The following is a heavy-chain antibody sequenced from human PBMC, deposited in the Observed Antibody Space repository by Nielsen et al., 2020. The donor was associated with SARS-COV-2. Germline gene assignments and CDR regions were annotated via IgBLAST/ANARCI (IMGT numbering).Heavy chain of an antibody. CDR2: ISTSHTI. Sequence: GESLKISCVASAFSFSGYEMNWVRQAPGTGLEWLSYISTSHTIYYADSVKGRFTISRDNAKSSLYLQMNSLRAEDTALYYCAKDPSDGYSSSWYFDYWGQGTLVTVSS. CDR1: AFSFSGYE. D-gene: IGHD6-13*01. V-gene: IGHV3-69-1*01. J-gene: IGHJ4*02. CDR3: AKDPSDGYSSSWYFDY.